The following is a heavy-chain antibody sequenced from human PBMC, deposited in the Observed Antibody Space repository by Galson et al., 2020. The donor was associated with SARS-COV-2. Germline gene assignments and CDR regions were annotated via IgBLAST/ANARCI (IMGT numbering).Heavy chain of an antibody. D-gene: IGHD1-26*01. J-gene: IGHJ4*02. CDR1: GGSVSSGAFS. Sequence: PSETLSLTCAVSGGSVSSGAFSWSWFRQPPGKGLEWIGYIYDSANTYYNPSLKSRVSISVDRSKNQFSLNLSSVTAADTAVYYCARGQQTELXTXXDFWGQGTLVTVSS. CDR2: IYDSANT. CDR3: ARGQQTELXTXXDF. V-gene: IGHV4-30-2*01.